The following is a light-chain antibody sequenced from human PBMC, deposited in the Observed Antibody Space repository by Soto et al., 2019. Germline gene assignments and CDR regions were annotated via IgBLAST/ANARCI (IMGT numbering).Light chain of an antibody. CDR2: GAS. CDR1: QSVSTS. CDR3: QQYNNWWT. J-gene: IGKJ1*01. V-gene: IGKV3-15*01. Sequence: EIVMTQSPATLSVSPGARATLSCRASQSVSTSLAWYQQKPGQAPRLLISGASTRATGVPARFSGSGSETEFTLTISSLQSEDFAVYYCQQYNNWWTFGQGTKVEIK.